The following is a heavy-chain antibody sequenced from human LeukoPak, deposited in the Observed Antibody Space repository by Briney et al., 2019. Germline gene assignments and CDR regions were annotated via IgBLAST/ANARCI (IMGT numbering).Heavy chain of an antibody. CDR2: ISGSGGST. Sequence: GGSLRLSCAASGFTFSSYAMSWVSQAPGKGLEWVSAISGSGGSTYYADSVKGRFTISRDNSKNTLYLQMNSLRAEDTAVYYCAKDQGYGGEFDYWGQGTLVTVSS. J-gene: IGHJ4*02. D-gene: IGHD4-23*01. V-gene: IGHV3-23*01. CDR3: AKDQGYGGEFDY. CDR1: GFTFSSYA.